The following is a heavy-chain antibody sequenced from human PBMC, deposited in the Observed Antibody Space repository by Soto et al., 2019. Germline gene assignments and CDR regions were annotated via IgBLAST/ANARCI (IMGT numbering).Heavy chain of an antibody. J-gene: IGHJ6*02. V-gene: IGHV3-21*01. CDR3: ARDGSYDYVGGSYRPHYYYGMDV. CDR1: GFTFSSYS. Sequence: GGSLRLSCAASGFTFSSYSMNWVRQAPGKGLEWVSSISSSSSYIYYADSVKGRFTISRDNAKNSLYLQMNSLRAEDTAVYYCARDGSYDYVGGSYRPHYYYGMDVWGQGTTVTVSS. D-gene: IGHD3-16*02. CDR2: ISSSSSYI.